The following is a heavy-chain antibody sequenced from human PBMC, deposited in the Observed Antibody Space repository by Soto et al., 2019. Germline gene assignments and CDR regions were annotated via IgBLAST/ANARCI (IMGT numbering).Heavy chain of an antibody. CDR3: ARHAWYCSGGSCWYYSYYYGMDV. J-gene: IGHJ6*02. CDR1: GDSFTSYC. D-gene: IGHD2-15*01. V-gene: IGHV5-10-1*01. Sequence: PAESLNICRKVSGDSFTSYCVMWVLQMPGKGLESIPTIDPSDSYTNYSPSFQCHVTISADKSISTAYLQWSSLKASETAMYYCARHAWYCSGGSCWYYSYYYGMDVWGQGTTVTVSS. CDR2: IDPSDSYT.